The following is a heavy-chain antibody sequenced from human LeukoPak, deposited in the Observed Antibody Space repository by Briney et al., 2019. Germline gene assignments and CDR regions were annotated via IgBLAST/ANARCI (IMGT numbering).Heavy chain of an antibody. V-gene: IGHV3-21*06. CDR1: GLTFSTSG. CDR3: ATETNGRHYYY. J-gene: IGHJ4*02. D-gene: IGHD1-14*01. Sequence: KTGGSLRLSCTASGLTFSTSGFNWVRQAPGKGLEWVASIGPTGSDRYHADSIKGRFTISRDNANNFLYLQMNSLRAEDTAVYYCATETNGRHYYYWGQGTLLTVSS. CDR2: IGPTGSDR.